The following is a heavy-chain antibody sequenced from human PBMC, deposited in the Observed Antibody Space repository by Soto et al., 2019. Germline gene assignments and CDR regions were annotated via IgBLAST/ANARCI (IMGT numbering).Heavy chain of an antibody. D-gene: IGHD4-17*01. Sequence: QVQLVQSGGEVKKPGASVKVSCKASGYIFNSFGISWVRQATGQGLEWMGWISAYTGNTKYAQNFQGRVTMTTDTSTSTAYMELRSLRSDATAVYYCARRWTTGEIDYWGQGTLVTVSS. CDR1: GYIFNSFG. J-gene: IGHJ4*02. V-gene: IGHV1-18*01. CDR3: ARRWTTGEIDY. CDR2: ISAYTGNT.